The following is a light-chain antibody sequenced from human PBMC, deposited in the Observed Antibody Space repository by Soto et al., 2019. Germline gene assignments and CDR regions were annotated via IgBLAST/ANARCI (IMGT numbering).Light chain of an antibody. CDR3: QQYGSSLYT. CDR2: GAS. CDR1: QSLRSTY. Sequence: EIVLTQSPGTLALSPGERATLSCRASQSLRSTYLAWYQHKPGQAPRLLMFGASNRATGIPDRFSGSGSGTEFTLTISRLEPEDFAVYYCQQYGSSLYTFGQGTKLEI. V-gene: IGKV3-20*01. J-gene: IGKJ2*01.